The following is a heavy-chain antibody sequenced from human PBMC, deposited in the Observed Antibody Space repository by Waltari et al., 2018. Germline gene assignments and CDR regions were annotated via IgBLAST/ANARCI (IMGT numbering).Heavy chain of an antibody. CDR3: AKEAAYDILTGCPDY. V-gene: IGHV3-30-3*01. J-gene: IGHJ4*02. CDR2: ISYDGSNK. Sequence: QVQLVESGGGVVQPGRSLRLSCAASGFTFSSYPMHWVRQPPGKGLEWVAFISYDGSNKYYADSVKGRFTISRDNSKNTLFLQMNSLRAEDTAVYYCAKEAAYDILTGCPDYWGQGTLFTVSS. D-gene: IGHD3-9*01. CDR1: GFTFSSYP.